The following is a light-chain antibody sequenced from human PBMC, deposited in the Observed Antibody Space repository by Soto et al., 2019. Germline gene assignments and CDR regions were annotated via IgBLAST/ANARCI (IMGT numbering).Light chain of an antibody. Sequence: QSALTQPASVSGSPGQSITISCTGSNIDVGTYNLVSWYQHHPGKAPKLMIYDVNKRPFGVSSRFSGSKSGNTASLTIAGLQADDEADYFCCSCAGDIAHWVFGGRTKVTVL. J-gene: IGLJ3*02. CDR1: NIDVGTYNL. CDR3: CSCAGDIAHWV. V-gene: IGLV2-23*02. CDR2: DVN.